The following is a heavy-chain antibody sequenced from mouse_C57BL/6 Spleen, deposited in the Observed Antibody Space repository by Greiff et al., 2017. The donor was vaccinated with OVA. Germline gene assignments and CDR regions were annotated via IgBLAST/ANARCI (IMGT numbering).Heavy chain of an antibody. Sequence: EVQVVESGGGLVQPGGSLSLSCAASGFTFTDYYMSWVRQPPGKALEWLGFIRNKANGYTTEYSASVKGRFTISRDNSQSILYLQMNALRAEDSATYYCARYILSSYWYFDYWGQGTTLTVSS. D-gene: IGHD1-1*01. J-gene: IGHJ2*01. CDR1: GFTFTDYY. V-gene: IGHV7-3*01. CDR2: IRNKANGYTT. CDR3: ARYILSSYWYFDY.